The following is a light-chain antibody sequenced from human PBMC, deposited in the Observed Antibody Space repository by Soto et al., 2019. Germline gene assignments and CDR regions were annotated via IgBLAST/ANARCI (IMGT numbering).Light chain of an antibody. CDR3: QVWAGSSDEV. Sequence: SYALTQPPSVSVAPGQTASITCGGNNIGSKSVQWYQQKPGQAPVLVVYGDSDRPSGIPERFSGSKSGSTATLTITWVEAGDEADYYCQVWAGSSDEVFGGGTK. J-gene: IGLJ2*01. CDR1: NIGSKS. CDR2: GDS. V-gene: IGLV3-21*02.